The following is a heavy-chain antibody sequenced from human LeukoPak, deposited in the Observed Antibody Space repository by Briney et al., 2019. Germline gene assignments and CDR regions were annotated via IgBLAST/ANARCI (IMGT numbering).Heavy chain of an antibody. D-gene: IGHD2-2*01. CDR1: GYRFTSYD. V-gene: IGHV1-46*01. CDR2: INPSGGST. J-gene: IGHJ4*02. Sequence: ASVTVSCKASGYRFTSYDMHWVRQAPGQGLGWMGIINPSGGSTSYAHRFQGRVAMTRDTSTTTVYMEVNSLTSEDTAVYFCARDGPTAAPFDYWGQGTLVTVSS. CDR3: ARDGPTAAPFDY.